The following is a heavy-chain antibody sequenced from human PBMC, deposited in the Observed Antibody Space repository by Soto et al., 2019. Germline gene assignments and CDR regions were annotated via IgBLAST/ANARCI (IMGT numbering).Heavy chain of an antibody. V-gene: IGHV3-53*01. J-gene: IGHJ4*02. CDR3: ARVTQDYDILTGYSPSYFDY. Sequence: GGSLRLSCAASGFVVSRKYMSWVRQTPGKGLEWVSVIYSGGSTYYADSVKGRFTISRDNSKNTLYLQMNSLRAEDTAVYYCARVTQDYDILTGYSPSYFDYWGQGALVTVSS. D-gene: IGHD3-9*01. CDR2: IYSGGST. CDR1: GFVVSRKY.